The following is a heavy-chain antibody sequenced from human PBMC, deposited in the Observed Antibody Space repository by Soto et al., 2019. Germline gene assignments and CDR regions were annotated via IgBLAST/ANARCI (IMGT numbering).Heavy chain of an antibody. D-gene: IGHD3-22*01. CDR3: AREVPVDYYDSSGTFDY. CDR1: GFTFSSYS. CDR2: ISSSSSYI. J-gene: IGHJ4*02. Sequence: GSLRLSCAASGFTFSSYSMNWVRQAPGKGLEWVSSISSSSSYIYYADSVKGRFTISRDNAKNSLYLQMNSLRAEDTAVYYCAREVPVDYYDSSGTFDYWGQGTLVTVSS. V-gene: IGHV3-21*01.